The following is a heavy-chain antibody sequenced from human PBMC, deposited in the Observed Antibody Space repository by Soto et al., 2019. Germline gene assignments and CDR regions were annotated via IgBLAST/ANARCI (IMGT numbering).Heavy chain of an antibody. D-gene: IGHD6-13*01. Sequence: GSLRLSCAASGFTFSSYSMNWVCQAPGKGLEWVSSISSSSSYIYYADSVKGRFTISRDNAKNSLYLQMNSLRAEDTAVYYCARGQVAAAGTRLYYYGMDVWGQGTTVTVS. V-gene: IGHV3-21*01. J-gene: IGHJ6*02. CDR3: ARGQVAAAGTRLYYYGMDV. CDR2: ISSSSSYI. CDR1: GFTFSSYS.